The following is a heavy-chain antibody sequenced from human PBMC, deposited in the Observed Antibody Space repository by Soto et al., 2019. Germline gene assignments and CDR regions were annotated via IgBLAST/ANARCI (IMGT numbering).Heavy chain of an antibody. CDR1: GFSFSTYS. CDR2: IRRSGDYT. J-gene: IGHJ6*02. V-gene: IGHV3-21*01. CDR3: ARSTSLGGMDV. D-gene: IGHD1-1*01. Sequence: EVQLVESGGGLVMPVGSLRLSCIASGFSFSTYSMNWVRQAPGKGLEWVSSIRRSGDYTYYADSLKGRFTISRDNAKNSLSLQMISLRAEDTAVYYCARSTSLGGMDVWGQGTTVTVSS.